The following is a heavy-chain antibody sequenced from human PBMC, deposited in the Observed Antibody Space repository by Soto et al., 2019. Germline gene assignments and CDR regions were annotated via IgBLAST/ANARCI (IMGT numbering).Heavy chain of an antibody. D-gene: IGHD5-18*01. Sequence: QVQLVESGGGVVQPGRSLRLSCAASGFTFSSYAMHWVRQAPGKGLEWVAVISYDGSNKYYADSVKGRFTISRDNSQNTLYLQMNSLIAEDTAVYYCARARHGYSYGPLDYWGQGTLVTVSS. CDR3: ARARHGYSYGPLDY. V-gene: IGHV3-30-3*01. CDR1: GFTFSSYA. J-gene: IGHJ4*02. CDR2: ISYDGSNK.